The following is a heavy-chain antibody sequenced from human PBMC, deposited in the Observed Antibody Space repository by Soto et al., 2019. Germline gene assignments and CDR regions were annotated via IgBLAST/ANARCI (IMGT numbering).Heavy chain of an antibody. CDR1: GYTFTSYG. Sequence: GASVKVSCKASGYTFTSYGISWVRQAPGQGLEWMGWISAYNGNTNYAQKLQGRVTITRDTSASTAYMELSSLRSDDTAVYYCARDQGSLGSGSYRPFYDYWGQGTLLTVSS. CDR2: ISAYNGNT. D-gene: IGHD3-10*01. CDR3: ARDQGSLGSGSYRPFYDY. V-gene: IGHV1-18*01. J-gene: IGHJ4*02.